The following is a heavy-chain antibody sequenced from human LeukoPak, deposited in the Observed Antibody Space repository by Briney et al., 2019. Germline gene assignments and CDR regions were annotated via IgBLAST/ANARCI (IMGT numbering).Heavy chain of an antibody. Sequence: GGSLRLSCAASGFTVSTNYMTWVRQAPGKGLEWGSIIFSGGSTYYADSVKGRFTISRDNSKNTLYLQMNSLKTEDTAVYYCARDRVMRQQVAPGYWGQGTLVTVSS. CDR1: GFTVSTNY. CDR3: ARDRVMRQQVAPGY. D-gene: IGHD6-13*01. J-gene: IGHJ4*02. V-gene: IGHV3-53*01. CDR2: IFSGGST.